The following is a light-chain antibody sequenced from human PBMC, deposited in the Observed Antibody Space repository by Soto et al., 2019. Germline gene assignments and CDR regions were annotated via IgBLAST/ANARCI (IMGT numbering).Light chain of an antibody. V-gene: IGLV2-14*01. Sequence: QSVLTQPASVSGSPGQSITISGTGTSSDVGGYNYVSWYQQHPGKAPKLMIYDVRNRPSGVSNRFSGSKSGNTASLTISGLQAEDEADYYCSSYTSSSTSVVFGGGTQLTVL. CDR2: DVR. J-gene: IGLJ2*01. CDR1: SSDVGGYNY. CDR3: SSYTSSSTSVV.